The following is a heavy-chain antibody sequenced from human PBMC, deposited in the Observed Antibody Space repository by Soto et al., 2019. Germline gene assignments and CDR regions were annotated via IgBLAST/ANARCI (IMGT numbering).Heavy chain of an antibody. CDR3: ARDPSFIAVAGNDAFAI. J-gene: IGHJ3*02. V-gene: IGHV3-48*01. CDR2: ISSSSSTI. D-gene: IGHD6-19*01. CDR1: GFTFSSYS. Sequence: PGGSLRLSCAASGFTFSSYSMNWVRQAPGKGLEWVSYISSSSSTIYYADSVKGRFTISRDNAKNSLYLQMNSLRAEDTAVYYCARDPSFIAVAGNDAFAIWGQGTMVTVSS.